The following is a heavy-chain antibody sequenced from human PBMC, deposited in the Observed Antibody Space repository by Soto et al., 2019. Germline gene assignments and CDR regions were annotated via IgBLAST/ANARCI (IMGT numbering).Heavy chain of an antibody. CDR1: GGSISSYY. D-gene: IGHD6-19*01. Sequence: SETLSLTCTVSGGSISSYYWSWIRQPAGMGLEWIGRIYTSGSTNYNPSLKSRVTMSVDTSKNQFSLKLSSVTAADTAVYYCASLAVAGDLPIDDAFDIWGQGTMVTVSS. V-gene: IGHV4-4*07. CDR2: IYTSGST. CDR3: ASLAVAGDLPIDDAFDI. J-gene: IGHJ3*02.